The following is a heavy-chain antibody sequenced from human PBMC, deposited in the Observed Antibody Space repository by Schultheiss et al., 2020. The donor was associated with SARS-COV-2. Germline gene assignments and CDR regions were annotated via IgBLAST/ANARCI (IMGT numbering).Heavy chain of an antibody. CDR3: ARGWFRLGGWSPHGMDV. CDR2: IYYSGST. Sequence: GSLRLSCTVSGGSISSYYWSWIRQPPGKGLEWIGYIYYSGSTNYNPSLKSRVTISVDTSKNQFSLKLSSVTAADTAVYYCARGWFRLGGWSPHGMDVWGQGTTVTVSS. D-gene: IGHD6-19*01. CDR1: GGSISSYY. J-gene: IGHJ6*02. V-gene: IGHV4-59*08.